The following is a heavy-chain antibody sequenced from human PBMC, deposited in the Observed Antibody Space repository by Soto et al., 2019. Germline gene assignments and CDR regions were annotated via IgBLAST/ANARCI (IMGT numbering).Heavy chain of an antibody. CDR1: GFTFSSYG. CDR3: AKDRSRVYYYYYGMDV. Sequence: QVQLVESGGGVVQPGRSLRLSCEASGFTFSSYGMHWVRQAPGKGLEWVAVISYDGSNKYYADSVKGRFTISRDNSKNTLYLQMNSLRAEDTAVYYCAKDRSRVYYYYYGMDVW. J-gene: IGHJ6*01. V-gene: IGHV3-30*18. CDR2: ISYDGSNK.